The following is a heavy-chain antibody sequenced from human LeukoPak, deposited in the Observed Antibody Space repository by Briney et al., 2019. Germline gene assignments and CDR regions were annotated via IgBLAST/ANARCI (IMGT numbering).Heavy chain of an antibody. J-gene: IGHJ4*02. Sequence: RASETLSLTCAVYGGSFSGYYWSWIRQPPGKGLEWIGEINHSGSTNYHPTLKSPVTISVATSKNQFSLKLSSVTAADTAVYYCARGSDYYGSGSYFSYWGQGTLVTVSS. V-gene: IGHV4-34*01. CDR3: ARGSDYYGSGSYFSY. CDR1: GGSFSGYY. D-gene: IGHD3-10*01. CDR2: INHSGST.